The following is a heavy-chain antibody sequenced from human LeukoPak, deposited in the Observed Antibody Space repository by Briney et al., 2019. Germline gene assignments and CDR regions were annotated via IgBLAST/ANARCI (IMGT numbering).Heavy chain of an antibody. CDR3: ARDLTPTYYYGSGSYGDY. D-gene: IGHD3-10*01. V-gene: IGHV1-2*02. J-gene: IGHJ4*02. CDR1: GYTFTGYY. CDR2: INPNSGGT. Sequence: ASVKVSCKASGYTFTGYYMHWVRQAPGQGLEWMGWINPNSGGTNYAQKFQGRVTMTRDTSISTVYMELSRLRSDDTAVYYCARDLTPTYYYGSGSYGDYWGQGTLVTVSS.